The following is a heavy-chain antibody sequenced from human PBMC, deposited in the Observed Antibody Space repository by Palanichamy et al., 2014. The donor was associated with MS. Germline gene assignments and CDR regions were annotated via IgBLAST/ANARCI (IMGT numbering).Heavy chain of an antibody. CDR2: ISRSGST. D-gene: IGHD4/OR15-4a*01. Sequence: EVQLLQSGGGLVQPGGSLRLSCVASGIIFSNNAMSWVRQAPGKGLEWVSSISRSGSTYYAASVKGRFTTSRDKSKNTVYLQMNSLRGEDTAVYYCAKADDCDGNPGYWGQGTLVTVSS. V-gene: IGHV3-23*01. J-gene: IGHJ4*02. CDR3: AKADDCDGNPGY. CDR1: GIIFSNNA.